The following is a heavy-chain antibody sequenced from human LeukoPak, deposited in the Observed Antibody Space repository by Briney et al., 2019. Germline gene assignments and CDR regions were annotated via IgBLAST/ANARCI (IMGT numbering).Heavy chain of an antibody. CDR3: ARQAPGSPFDY. J-gene: IGHJ4*02. V-gene: IGHV4-4*07. CDR2: VYYIGNP. CDR1: GGSITNYY. Sequence: SVTLSLTCTVSGGSITNYYWSWIRQPAGKGLEWIARVYYIGNPIYIFNPSLKSRVTVSVDTSKNQFSLKLDSVTAADTAVYYCARQAPGSPFDYWGQGTLVTVSS. D-gene: IGHD6-13*01.